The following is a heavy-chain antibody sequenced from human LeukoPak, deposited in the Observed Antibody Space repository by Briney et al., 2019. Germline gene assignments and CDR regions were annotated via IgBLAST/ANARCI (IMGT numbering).Heavy chain of an antibody. CDR2: IYNSGST. Sequence: PSETLSLTCAVSGGSISSGGYSWNRIRQPPGKGLEWIGYIYNSGSTSCNPSLKSRVSLSVDTSKNLFSLTLNSMTAADTAVYYCARGWGPAYCGGDCHRHFDYWGQGTLVTVSS. CDR3: ARGWGPAYCGGDCHRHFDY. V-gene: IGHV4-30-4*07. J-gene: IGHJ4*02. CDR1: GGSISSGGYS. D-gene: IGHD2-21*02.